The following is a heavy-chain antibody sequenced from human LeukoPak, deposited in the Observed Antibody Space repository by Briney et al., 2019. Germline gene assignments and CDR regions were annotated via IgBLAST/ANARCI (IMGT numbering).Heavy chain of an antibody. D-gene: IGHD3-10*01. J-gene: IGHJ4*02. CDR2: IKQDGSEK. CDR1: GFTFSSYW. CDR3: ARDYYGSGSTFFDY. Sequence: GGSLRLSCAASGFTFSSYWMSWVRQAPGKGLEWVANIKQDGSEKYYVDSVKGRFTISRDNAKNSLYLQMNGLRAEDTAVYYCARDYYGSGSTFFDYWGQGTLVTVSS. V-gene: IGHV3-7*01.